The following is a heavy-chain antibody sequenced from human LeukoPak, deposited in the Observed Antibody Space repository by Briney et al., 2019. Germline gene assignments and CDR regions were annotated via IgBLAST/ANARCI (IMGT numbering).Heavy chain of an antibody. CDR2: IKTDGSST. D-gene: IGHD3-10*01. CDR1: GFTFSSYW. V-gene: IGHV3-74*01. J-gene: IGHJ4*02. Sequence: PGGSLGLSCAASGFTFSSYWMHWVRQAPGEGLVWVSRIKTDGSSTSYADSEQGRFTISRDNGMNTLYLQMISLRAEDTAVYYCARDPFEESTYWGRGILVTVSS. CDR3: ARDPFEESTY.